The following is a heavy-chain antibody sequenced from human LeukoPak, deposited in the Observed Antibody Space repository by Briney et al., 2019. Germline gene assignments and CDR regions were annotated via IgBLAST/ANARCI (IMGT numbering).Heavy chain of an antibody. CDR3: ASRCGGDCYASDAFDI. J-gene: IGHJ3*02. CDR1: GGSFSGYY. CDR2: INHSGST. V-gene: IGHV4-34*01. Sequence: SETLSLTCAVYGGSFSGYYWSWIRQPPGKGLEWIGEINHSGSTNYNPSLKSRVTISVDTSKNQFSLKLSSVTAADTAVYYCASRCGGDCYASDAFDIWGQGTMVTVSS. D-gene: IGHD2-21*02.